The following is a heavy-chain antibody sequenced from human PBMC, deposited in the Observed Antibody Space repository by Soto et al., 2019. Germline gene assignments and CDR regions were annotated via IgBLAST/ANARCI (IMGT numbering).Heavy chain of an antibody. D-gene: IGHD3-16*02. J-gene: IGHJ4*02. V-gene: IGHV4-59*01. CDR2: IYYIGST. CDR3: ARGPSVDHLSFFDY. CDR1: GGSITSYY. Sequence: QVQLQESGPGLVKPSETLSLTCTVSGGSITSYYWSWIRQPPGKGLEWIGYIYYIGSTKYNPSLQSRVTISVDTSKNQFSLRLTSVTAADTALYYCARGPSVDHLSFFDYWGQGTLVTVSS.